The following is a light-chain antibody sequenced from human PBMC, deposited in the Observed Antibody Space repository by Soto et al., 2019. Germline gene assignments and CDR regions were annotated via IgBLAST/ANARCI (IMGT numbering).Light chain of an antibody. J-gene: IGLJ3*02. CDR1: NSDVGGYIY. V-gene: IGLV2-14*01. CDR3: SSYTSSSTWV. CDR2: EVT. Sequence: QSVLTQPASVSGSPGQSITISCTGTNSDVGGYIYVSWYQHHPGKAPKLMIYEVTNRPSGVSNRFSGSKSGNTASLTISGLQAEDEADYYCSSYTSSSTWVFGGGTKVTVL.